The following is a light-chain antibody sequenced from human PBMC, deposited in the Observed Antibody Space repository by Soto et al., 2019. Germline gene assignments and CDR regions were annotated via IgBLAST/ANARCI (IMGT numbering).Light chain of an antibody. Sequence: EIVLTQSPGTLSLSPGERATLSCRASQSVSNTYLAWYQQKPGQAPRLVIYGASSRATDIPDRFSGSGSGTDFILTISRMEHEDFAVYYCQQYGSSPYTFGQGTKLEIK. CDR1: QSVSNTY. CDR3: QQYGSSPYT. CDR2: GAS. J-gene: IGKJ2*01. V-gene: IGKV3-20*01.